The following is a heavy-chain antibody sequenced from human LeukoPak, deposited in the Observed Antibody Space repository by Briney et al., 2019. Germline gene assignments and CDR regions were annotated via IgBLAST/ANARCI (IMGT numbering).Heavy chain of an antibody. J-gene: IGHJ4*02. Sequence: GGSLRLFCAASGFTFSRYCMIWVRRAPGKGLEWVSSITCSSTYNYYSDSLKGRFTISRDNAKNSLYLQMNSLRVDDTGISYCARDQRGVTGIRDFDYWGQGTRVTVSS. CDR2: ITCSSTYN. CDR3: ARDQRGVTGIRDFDY. V-gene: IGHV3-21*04. CDR1: GFTFSRYC. D-gene: IGHD2-21*02.